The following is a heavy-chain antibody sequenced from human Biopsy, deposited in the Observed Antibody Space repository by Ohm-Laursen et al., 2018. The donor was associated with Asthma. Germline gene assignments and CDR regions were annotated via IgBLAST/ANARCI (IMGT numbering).Heavy chain of an antibody. J-gene: IGHJ3*01. Sequence: ASVKVSCKASGYNFISFAIHWVRQAPGQRLEWMGWVNTGNGDTKYSQKFQGRVTITRDTSASTAYMELRGLRSENTATYYCARTYYDFLTGQVKDVFGVWGQGTMVTVSS. CDR1: GYNFISFA. V-gene: IGHV1-3*04. CDR3: ARTYYDFLTGQVKDVFGV. CDR2: VNTGNGDT. D-gene: IGHD3-9*01.